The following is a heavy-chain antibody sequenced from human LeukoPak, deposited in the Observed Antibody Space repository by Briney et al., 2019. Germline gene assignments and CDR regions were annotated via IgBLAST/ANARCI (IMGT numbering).Heavy chain of an antibody. V-gene: IGHV3-48*01. D-gene: IGHD3-10*01. J-gene: IGHJ6*03. CDR3: ARLRNYYYGHRDV. Sequence: PGGSLRLSWAASGFTFSSYSMNWVRQAPGKGLEWVSYISSSSSTIYYADSVKGRFTISRDNAKNSLYLQMNSLRAEDTAVYYCARLRNYYYGHRDVWGKGTTVTVSS. CDR2: ISSSSSTI. CDR1: GFTFSSYS.